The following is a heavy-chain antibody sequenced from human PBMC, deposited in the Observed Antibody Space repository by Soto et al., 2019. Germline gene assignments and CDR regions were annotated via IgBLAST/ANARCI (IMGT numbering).Heavy chain of an antibody. CDR2: ISYDGSNK. J-gene: IGHJ4*02. CDR1: GFTFSSYG. CDR3: AKLPDIAVAGISWGNY. V-gene: IGHV3-30*18. D-gene: IGHD6-19*01. Sequence: SLRLSCAASGFTFSSYGMHWVRQAPGKGLEWVAVISYDGSNKYYADSVKGRFTISRDNSKNTLYLQMNSLRAEDTAVYYCAKLPDIAVAGISWGNYWGQGTLVTVSS.